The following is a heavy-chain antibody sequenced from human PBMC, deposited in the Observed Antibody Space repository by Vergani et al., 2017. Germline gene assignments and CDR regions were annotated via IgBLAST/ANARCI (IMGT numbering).Heavy chain of an antibody. D-gene: IGHD1-26*01. CDR1: GFTFDDYA. J-gene: IGHJ6*03. V-gene: IGHV3-9*01. CDR3: ARDRLQWERGQGYMDV. CDR2: INWNSDSI. Sequence: EVQLVESGGGLVQPGRSLRLSCAASGFTFDDYAMHWVRQAPGKGLEWVSGINWNSDSIAYADSVKGRFTISRDNSKNTLYLQMNSLRAEDTAVYYCARDRLQWERGQGYMDVWGKGTTVTVSS.